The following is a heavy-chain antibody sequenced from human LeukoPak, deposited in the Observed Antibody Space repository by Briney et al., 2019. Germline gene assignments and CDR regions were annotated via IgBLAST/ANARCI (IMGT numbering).Heavy chain of an antibody. CDR2: IYYSGST. Sequence: SETLSLTCTVSGGSISSGGYYWSWIRQHPGKGLEWIGYIYYSGSTYYNPSLKSRVTISVDTSKNQFSLKLSSVTAADTAVYYCARVEARMVRGALGDAFDIWGQGTMVTVSS. V-gene: IGHV4-31*03. CDR1: GGSISSGGYY. CDR3: ARVEARMVRGALGDAFDI. J-gene: IGHJ3*02. D-gene: IGHD3-10*01.